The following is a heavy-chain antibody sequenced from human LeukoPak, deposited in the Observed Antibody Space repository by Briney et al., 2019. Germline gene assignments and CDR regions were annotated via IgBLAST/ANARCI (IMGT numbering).Heavy chain of an antibody. CDR1: GFTFSSYC. CDR3: ARALITLIVVVNYFDY. D-gene: IGHD3-22*01. J-gene: IGHJ4*02. CDR2: ISSSRSNI. V-gene: IGHV3-21*01. Sequence: GRSLRLSCAASGFTFSSYCTNWVRQAPGKGLGWVSSISSSRSNIYYAYAEKGRFTFSRDNAKNSLYLQMNSMRAEDTAVYYCARALITLIVVVNYFDYWGQGTLVTVSS.